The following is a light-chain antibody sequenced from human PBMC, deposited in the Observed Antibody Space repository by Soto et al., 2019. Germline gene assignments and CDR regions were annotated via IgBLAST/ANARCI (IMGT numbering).Light chain of an antibody. CDR3: QQYNDWPPLT. J-gene: IGKJ4*01. Sequence: EMVLTQSPGTLSLSPGDRATLSCRASQSVSNDYVAWVQQKPGQTPRLLIYSVSTRATGVPARFSGSGSGTEFTLTISNLRSEDFAVYYCQQYNDWPPLTFGGGTKVDIK. V-gene: IGKV3-15*01. CDR2: SVS. CDR1: QSVSND.